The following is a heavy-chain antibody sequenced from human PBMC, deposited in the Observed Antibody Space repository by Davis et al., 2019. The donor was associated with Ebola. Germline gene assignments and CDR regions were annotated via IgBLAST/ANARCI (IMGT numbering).Heavy chain of an antibody. CDR2: INHSGST. D-gene: IGHD2-2*01. V-gene: IGHV4-34*01. J-gene: IGHJ6*04. CDR3: ARTDYCSSTSCFYYYYGMDV. Sequence: SETLSLTCAVYGGSFSGYYWSWIRQPPGKGLEWIGEINHSGSTNYNPSLKSRVTISVDTSKNQFSLKLSSVTAADTAVYYCARTDYCSSTSCFYYYYGMDVWGKGTTVTVSS. CDR1: GGSFSGYY.